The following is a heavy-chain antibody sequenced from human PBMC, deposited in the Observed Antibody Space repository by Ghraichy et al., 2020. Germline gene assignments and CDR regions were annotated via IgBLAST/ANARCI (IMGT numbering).Heavy chain of an antibody. J-gene: IGHJ4*02. V-gene: IGHV6-1*01. CDR2: TYYKSKWYN. D-gene: IGHD1-14*01. Sequence: SQTLSLPCAISGDSVSSNSAAWNWIRQSPSRGLEWLGRTYYKSKWYNDYAVSVKSRITINPDTSKNQFSLQLNSVTPEDTAVYYCAREPDQRLPPYFDYWGQGTLVTVSS. CDR1: GDSVSSNSAA. CDR3: AREPDQRLPPYFDY.